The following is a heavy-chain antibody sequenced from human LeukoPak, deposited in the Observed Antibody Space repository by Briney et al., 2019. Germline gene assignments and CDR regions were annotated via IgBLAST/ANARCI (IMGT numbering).Heavy chain of an antibody. CDR1: GFSFSSYS. J-gene: IGHJ4*02. CDR2: ITGSGDDT. CDR3: AKGEAQPKYYFDY. Sequence: GGSLRLSCAVSGFSFSSYSMRWVRQAPGKGLEWVSSITGSGDDTFYADSVKGRFTISRDNSKNTLYLQMTSLRAEDTAVYYCAKGEAQPKYYFDYWGQGTLVTVSS. D-gene: IGHD1-26*01. V-gene: IGHV3-23*01.